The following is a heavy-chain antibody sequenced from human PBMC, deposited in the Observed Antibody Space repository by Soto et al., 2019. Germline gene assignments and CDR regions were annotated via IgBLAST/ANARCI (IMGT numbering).Heavy chain of an antibody. CDR2: IIPIFGTA. V-gene: IGHV1-69*01. D-gene: IGHD2-15*01. CDR3: ARDKYCSGGSCYGGYYYGMDV. CDR1: GGTFSSYA. J-gene: IGHJ6*02. Sequence: QVQLVQSGAEVKKPGSSVKVSCKASGGTFSSYAISWVRQAPGQGLEWMGGIIPIFGTANYAQKFQGRVTITADESTSTAYMELSSLRSEDTAVYYCARDKYCSGGSCYGGYYYGMDVWGQGTTVTVSS.